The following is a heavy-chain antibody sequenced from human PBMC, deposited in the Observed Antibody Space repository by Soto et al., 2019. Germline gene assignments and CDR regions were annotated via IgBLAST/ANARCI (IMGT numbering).Heavy chain of an antibody. J-gene: IGHJ6*02. CDR3: AKEGRDVAYSYGFYSYYGMDV. CDR1: GFTFSSYG. CDR2: ISYDGSNK. D-gene: IGHD5-18*01. Sequence: QVQLVESGGGVVQPGRSLRLSCAASGFTFSSYGMHWVRQAPGKGLEWVAVISYDGSNKYYADSVKGRFTISRDNSKNTLYLQMNSLRAEDTAVYYCAKEGRDVAYSYGFYSYYGMDVWGQGTTVTVSS. V-gene: IGHV3-30*18.